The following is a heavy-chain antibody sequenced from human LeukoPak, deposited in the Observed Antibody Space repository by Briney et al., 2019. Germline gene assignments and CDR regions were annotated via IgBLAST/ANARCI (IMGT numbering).Heavy chain of an antibody. J-gene: IGHJ4*02. CDR1: GFTFSSYS. D-gene: IGHD4-17*01. CDR3: AREGGYGDYVFDY. V-gene: IGHV3-21*01. Sequence: PGGSLRLSGAASGFTFSSYSMNWVRQAPGTGLEWVSSISSSSSYIYYADSVKGRFTISRDNAKNSLYLQMNSLRAEDTAVYYCAREGGYGDYVFDYWGQGTLVTVSS. CDR2: ISSSSSYI.